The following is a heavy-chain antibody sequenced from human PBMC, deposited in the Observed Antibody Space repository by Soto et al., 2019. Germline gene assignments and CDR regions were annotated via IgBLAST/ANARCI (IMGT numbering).Heavy chain of an antibody. V-gene: IGHV1-18*01. J-gene: IGHJ4*02. CDR1: GYAFTTYG. D-gene: IGHD1-1*01. CDR2: ISAHNGNT. CDR3: ARGRYGDY. Sequence: QVHLVQSGAEVKKPGASVKVSCKGSGYAFTTYGITWVRQAPGQGLEWMGWISAHNGNTNYAQKLQARVTVTRDPSTSTAYMELRSLRSDDTAVYYCARGRYGDYWGQGALVTVSS.